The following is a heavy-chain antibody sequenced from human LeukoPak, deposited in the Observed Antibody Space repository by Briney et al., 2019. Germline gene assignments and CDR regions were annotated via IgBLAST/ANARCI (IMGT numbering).Heavy chain of an antibody. CDR1: EFTFSSYS. CDR3: ARGRIDFWDAFDI. D-gene: IGHD3/OR15-3a*01. V-gene: IGHV3-21*01. Sequence: PGGSLRLSCAASEFTFSSYSMNWVRQAPGKGLEWVSSISSSSSYIYYADSVKGRFTISRDNAKNSLYLQMNSLRAEDTAVYYCARGRIDFWDAFDIWGQGTMVTVSS. CDR2: ISSSSSYI. J-gene: IGHJ3*02.